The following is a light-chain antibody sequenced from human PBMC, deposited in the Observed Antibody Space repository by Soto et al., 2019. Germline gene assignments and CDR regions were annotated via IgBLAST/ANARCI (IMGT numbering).Light chain of an antibody. V-gene: IGKV1-5*03. J-gene: IGKJ2*01. Sequence: DIQMTQSPSTLSASVGDRVTITCRASQSISSWLAWYQQKPGKAPKLLIYKASSLESGVASRFSGSGSGTEFTLIISSRQPDDFATYYCQQYNSYSLYTFGQGTKLEIK. CDR3: QQYNSYSLYT. CDR1: QSISSW. CDR2: KAS.